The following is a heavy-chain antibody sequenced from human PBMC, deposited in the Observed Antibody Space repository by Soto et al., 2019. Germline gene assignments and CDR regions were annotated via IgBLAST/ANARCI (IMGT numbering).Heavy chain of an antibody. D-gene: IGHD2-21*02. CDR1: GFTFSSYG. CDR3: ARDLDCGGDCYSLDY. Sequence: PVGSLRLSCAASGFTFSSYGMHWVRQAPGKGLEWVAVIWYDGSNKYYADSVKGRFTISRDNSKNTLYLQMNSLRAEDTAVYYCARDLDCGGDCYSLDYWGQGTLVTVSS. CDR2: IWYDGSNK. V-gene: IGHV3-33*01. J-gene: IGHJ4*02.